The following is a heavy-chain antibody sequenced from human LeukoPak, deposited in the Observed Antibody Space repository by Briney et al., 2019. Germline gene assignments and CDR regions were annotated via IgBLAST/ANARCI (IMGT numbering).Heavy chain of an antibody. CDR3: ARVEGPELIVVPTIVGDAFDI. V-gene: IGHV1-3*01. CDR2: INAGNGNT. D-gene: IGHD3-22*01. Sequence: ASVKVSCKASGYTFTSYAMHWVRQAPGQRLEWMGWINAGNGNTKYSQKFQGRVTITRDTSASTAYMELSSLRSEDTAVYYCARVEGPELIVVPTIVGDAFDIWGQGTMVTVSS. CDR1: GYTFTSYA. J-gene: IGHJ3*02.